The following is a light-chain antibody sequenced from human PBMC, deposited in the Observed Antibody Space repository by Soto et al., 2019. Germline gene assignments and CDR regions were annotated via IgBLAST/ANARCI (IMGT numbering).Light chain of an antibody. CDR1: QSISSW. V-gene: IGKV1-5*01. CDR2: DAS. CDR3: QQYNSYPFT. Sequence: DIQMTQSPSTLSASVGDRVTITCRASQSISSWLAWYQQKPGKAPTLLIYDASSLESGVPSRFSGSASGTEFTLTISSLQPDDFATYSWQQYNSYPFTFGPGTKVDIK. J-gene: IGKJ3*01.